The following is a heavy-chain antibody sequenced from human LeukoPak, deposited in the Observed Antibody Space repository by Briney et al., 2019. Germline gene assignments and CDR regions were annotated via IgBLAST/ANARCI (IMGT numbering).Heavy chain of an antibody. J-gene: IGHJ4*02. V-gene: IGHV4-4*07. CDR2: IYSIGRT. CDR3: ARGGKATGVTM. CDR1: GGSINSYY. Sequence: PSETLSLTCTVSGGSINSYYWSWIRPPAGKGLEWIGRIYSIGRTTYNHSLRSRVSMSVDTSTTQSSLKLTSVTAADTAVYYCARGGKATGVTMWGQGILVTVSS. D-gene: IGHD4-23*01.